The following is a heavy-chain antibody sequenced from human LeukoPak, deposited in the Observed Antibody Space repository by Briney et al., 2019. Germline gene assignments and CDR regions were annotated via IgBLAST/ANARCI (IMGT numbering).Heavy chain of an antibody. V-gene: IGHV3-30*04. Sequence: PGGSLRLSCAASGFSFGNHAMHWVRQAPGKGLEWLAVTSYDGSRQYYADFVRGRFTISRENSKNTLYLHMSSLRVDDTAVYYCAKDWSEGSGSYIDYWGQGALVSVSS. CDR2: TSYDGSRQ. J-gene: IGHJ4*02. D-gene: IGHD3-10*01. CDR3: AKDWSEGSGSYIDY. CDR1: GFSFGNHA.